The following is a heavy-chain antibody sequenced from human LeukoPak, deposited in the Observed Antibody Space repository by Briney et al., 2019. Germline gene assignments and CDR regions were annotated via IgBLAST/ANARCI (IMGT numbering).Heavy chain of an antibody. CDR2: IFGSGGST. V-gene: IGHV3-23*01. CDR1: GFTFNSYA. J-gene: IGHJ4*02. D-gene: IGHD6-19*01. Sequence: PGGSLGLSCVASGFTFNSYALYWVRQAPGKGLEWVSGIFGSGGSTHYADSVKGRFTISRDNSKNTVYLQMNSLRAEDTTVYYCAKTTTGYSSGRYPGWPVDYWGQGTLVTVSS. CDR3: AKTTTGYSSGRYPGWPVDY.